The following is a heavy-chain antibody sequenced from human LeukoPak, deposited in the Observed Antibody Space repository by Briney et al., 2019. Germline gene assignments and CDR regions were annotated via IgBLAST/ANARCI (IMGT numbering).Heavy chain of an antibody. V-gene: IGHV4-59*08. Sequence: SGTLSLTCTVSGGSINSYYRSWIRHPPGKGLEWIGYISYTGGETNYNPSLKSRLTISIDTSKNQCSLMLTSVTAADTAVYYCARQPGGTAAFDIWAQGTMVTVSS. D-gene: IGHD1-14*01. CDR2: ISYTGGET. CDR3: ARQPGGTAAFDI. J-gene: IGHJ3*02. CDR1: GGSINSYY.